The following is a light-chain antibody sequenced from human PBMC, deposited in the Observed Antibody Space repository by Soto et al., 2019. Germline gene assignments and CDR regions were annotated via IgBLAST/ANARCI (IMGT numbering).Light chain of an antibody. Sequence: QAVVTQEPSFSVSPGGTVTLTCGLNSGSVSTSYYPSWYQQTPGQAPRTLIYSTNIRFSGVPDRFSGSILGNKAALTITGAQADDESDYYCVLYLGSGISVFGGGTKLTVL. CDR3: VLYLGSGISV. V-gene: IGLV8-61*01. CDR2: STN. J-gene: IGLJ3*02. CDR1: SGSVSTSYY.